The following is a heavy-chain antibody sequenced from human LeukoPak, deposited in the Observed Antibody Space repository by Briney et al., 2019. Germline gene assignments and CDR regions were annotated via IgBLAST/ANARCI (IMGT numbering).Heavy chain of an antibody. V-gene: IGHV1-69*04. D-gene: IGHD6-13*01. CDR1: GGTFSSYA. CDR2: TIPILGVA. CDR3: ARDQPKDYSSSWPLDY. Sequence: VASVKVSCKASGGTFSSYAISWVRQAPGQGLEWMGRTIPILGVANYAQKFQGRVTITADKSTSTAYMELSSLRSEDTAVYYCARDQPKDYSSSWPLDYWGQGTLVTVSS. J-gene: IGHJ4*02.